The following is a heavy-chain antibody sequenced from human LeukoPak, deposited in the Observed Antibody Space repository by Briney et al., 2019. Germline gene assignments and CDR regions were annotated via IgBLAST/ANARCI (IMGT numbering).Heavy chain of an antibody. J-gene: IGHJ4*02. V-gene: IGHV4-34*01. D-gene: IGHD1-26*01. Sequence: SETLSLTCAVYCGSFSGAYWGWIRQPPGKGLGWNGEINHGGSTNYHPSRKSRVTISVDTSKTQFSLKLSSVTAADTAVYYCARLVGATKNFDYGGQGTLVTVPS. CDR1: CGSFSGAY. CDR3: ARLVGATKNFDY. CDR2: INHGGST.